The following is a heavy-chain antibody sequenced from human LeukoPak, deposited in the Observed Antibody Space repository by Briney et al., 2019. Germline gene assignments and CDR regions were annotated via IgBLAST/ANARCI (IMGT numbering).Heavy chain of an antibody. CDR2: ISVYNGYT. Sequence: ASVEVSCKGSGYNFSNFDINWVRQAPGQGLEGMGGISVYNGYTKYTQKFQGRLTMTTDTPTSTAYMELSNLRSDDTAVYYCARDLLGSGGPSHGYWGQGTLVTVSS. V-gene: IGHV1-18*01. CDR3: ARDLLGSGGPSHGY. J-gene: IGHJ4*02. CDR1: GYNFSNFD. D-gene: IGHD3-10*01.